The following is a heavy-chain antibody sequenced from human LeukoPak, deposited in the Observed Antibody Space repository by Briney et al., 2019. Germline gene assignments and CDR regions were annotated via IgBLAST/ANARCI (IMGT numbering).Heavy chain of an antibody. D-gene: IGHD3-10*01. Sequence: GESLKISCKGSGYNFANSWIGWVRQMPGKGLEWIGMMYPGDSDTTYSPSFQGQVTLSADKSINTAYLQWNSLKASDTAMYYCTRLHDSGSYCDHWGQGTLATVSS. CDR2: MYPGDSDT. CDR3: TRLHDSGSYCDH. J-gene: IGHJ4*02. CDR1: GYNFANSW. V-gene: IGHV5-51*01.